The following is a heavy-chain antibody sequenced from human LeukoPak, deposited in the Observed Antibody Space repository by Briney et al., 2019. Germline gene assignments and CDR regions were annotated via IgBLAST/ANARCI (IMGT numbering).Heavy chain of an antibody. CDR3: ARVTAGGVIVFGADYFDY. Sequence: GGSLRLSCAASGFTFSSYSMNWVRQAPGKGLEWVSSISSSSSYIYYADSVKGRFTISRDNAKNSLYLQMNSLRAEDTAVYYCARVTAGGVIVFGADYFDYWGQGTLVTVSS. CDR2: ISSSSSYI. V-gene: IGHV3-21*01. D-gene: IGHD3-16*02. J-gene: IGHJ4*02. CDR1: GFTFSSYS.